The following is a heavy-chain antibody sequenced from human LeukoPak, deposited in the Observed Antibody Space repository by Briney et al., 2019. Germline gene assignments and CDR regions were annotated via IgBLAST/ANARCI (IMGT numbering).Heavy chain of an antibody. J-gene: IGHJ4*02. CDR1: GFTFSIYW. Sequence: QPGGSLRLSCAASGFTFSIYWMHWVRQAPGKGLVWVSHINRDGSSTTHADSVKGRFTISRDNSKNTLYLQLSSLRAEDTGVYYCAKDDARGDYIAARAAVDYWGQGTLVTVSS. CDR2: INRDGSST. D-gene: IGHD4-17*01. V-gene: IGHV3-74*01. CDR3: AKDDARGDYIAARAAVDY.